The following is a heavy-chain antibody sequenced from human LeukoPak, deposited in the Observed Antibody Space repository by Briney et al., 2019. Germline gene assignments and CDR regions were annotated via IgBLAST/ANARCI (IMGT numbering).Heavy chain of an antibody. D-gene: IGHD2-21*02. J-gene: IGHJ4*02. CDR2: ISYDGGYE. CDR1: GFTFSSSG. V-gene: IGHV3-30*18. CDR3: ANLYGDYPDY. Sequence: GGPLRLSCAASGFTFSSSGMHWVRQAPGKGLEWVAVISYDGGYESYADSVRGRFTISRDNSKNTLYLQMNSLTTEDTAVYYCANLYGDYPDYWGQGTLVTVSS.